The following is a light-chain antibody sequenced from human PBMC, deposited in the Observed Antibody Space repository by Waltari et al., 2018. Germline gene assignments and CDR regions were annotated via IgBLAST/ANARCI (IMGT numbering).Light chain of an antibody. CDR3: QYYNNYELT. Sequence: DIQMTQSPSTLSASVGDRVTITCRASQRITNWLAWYQQKPGMAPKLLIYGVSTLESGVPSRVSGRGSGAEITLTIRSLQPYDFATYYCQYYNNYELTFGGGTKVEIK. CDR1: QRITNW. CDR2: GVS. V-gene: IGKV1-5*03. J-gene: IGKJ4*01.